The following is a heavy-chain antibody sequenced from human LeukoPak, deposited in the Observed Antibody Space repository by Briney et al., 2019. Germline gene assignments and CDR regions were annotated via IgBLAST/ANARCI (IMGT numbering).Heavy chain of an antibody. CDR2: IRYDGIVT. V-gene: IGHV3-74*01. CDR1: EFTFSNYW. Sequence: AGGSLRLSCVASEFTFSNYWIHWVRQPPGKGLVWVSRIRYDGIVTNYADSAEGRFTISRDNAKNTVHLQMNSLRDDDTAVYYCARANPADFNLWGRGTLVTVSS. CDR3: ARANPADFNL. J-gene: IGHJ2*01. D-gene: IGHD1-14*01.